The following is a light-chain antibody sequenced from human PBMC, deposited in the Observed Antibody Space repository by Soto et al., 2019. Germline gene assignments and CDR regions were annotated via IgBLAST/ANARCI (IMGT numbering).Light chain of an antibody. J-gene: IGLJ1*01. Sequence: QSVLTQPRSVSGSPGQSVTISCTGTSSDIGAYDYVSWYQQHPGKAPKLMIYDVIQRPSGVPDRFSGSKSGNTASLTISGLQAEDEADYYCFSYAGIFYVFGTGTKLTVL. CDR3: FSYAGIFYV. V-gene: IGLV2-11*01. CDR1: SSDIGAYDY. CDR2: DVI.